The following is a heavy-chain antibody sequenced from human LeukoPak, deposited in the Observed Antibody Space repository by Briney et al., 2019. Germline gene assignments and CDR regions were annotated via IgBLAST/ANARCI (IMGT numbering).Heavy chain of an antibody. CDR1: GYTFTSYG. CDR3: ARRYCSSTSCPSYYYYYGMDV. CDR2: ISAYNGNT. Sequence: GASVKVSCKASGYTFTSYGISWVRQAPGQGLEWVGWISAYNGNTNYAQKLQGRVTMTTDTSTSTAYMELRSLRSDDTAVYYCARRYCSSTSCPSYYYYYGMDVWGQGTTVTVSS. V-gene: IGHV1-18*01. D-gene: IGHD2-2*01. J-gene: IGHJ6*02.